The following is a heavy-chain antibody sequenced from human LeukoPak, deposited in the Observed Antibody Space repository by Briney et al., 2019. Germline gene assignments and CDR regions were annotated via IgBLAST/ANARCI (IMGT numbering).Heavy chain of an antibody. CDR2: ISAYNGNT. V-gene: IGHV1-18*01. CDR1: GYTFTSYG. D-gene: IGHD3-22*01. J-gene: IGHJ4*02. CDR3: ARLQDYYDSSGYLDY. Sequence: ASVKVSCKASGYTFTSYGISWVGQAPGQGLEWMGWISAYNGNTNYAQKLQGRVTMTTDTSTSTAYMELRSLRSDDTAVYYCARLQDYYDSSGYLDYWGQGTLVTVSS.